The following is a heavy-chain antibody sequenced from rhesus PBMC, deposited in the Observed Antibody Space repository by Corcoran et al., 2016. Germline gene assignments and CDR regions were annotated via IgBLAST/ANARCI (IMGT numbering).Heavy chain of an antibody. J-gene: IGHJ4*01. Sequence: STNWWRWIRQPPGTGPEYMGRIASSGGNTNYNPSLKSRVTISTDTSKNQFSLRLISVTAADTAVYYCARGGGTGWFDYWGQGVLVTVSS. CDR3: ARGGGTGWFDY. CDR2: IASSGGNT. D-gene: IGHD2-21*01. CDR1: STNW. V-gene: IGHV4-57*01.